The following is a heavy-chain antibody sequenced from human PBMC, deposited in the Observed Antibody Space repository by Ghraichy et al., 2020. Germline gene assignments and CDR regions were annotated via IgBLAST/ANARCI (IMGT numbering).Heavy chain of an antibody. J-gene: IGHJ4*02. V-gene: IGHV3-23*01. Sequence: GGSLRLSCAASGFTFSNYAMSWVRQAPGKGLEWVSVISGSGGSTYYADSVKGRFTTSRDNSKNTQYLQMNSLRAEDTAVYYCAKDPRGGSNWSAYGYWGQGTLVTVSA. D-gene: IGHD6-13*01. CDR1: GFTFSNYA. CDR2: ISGSGGST. CDR3: AKDPRGGSNWSAYGY.